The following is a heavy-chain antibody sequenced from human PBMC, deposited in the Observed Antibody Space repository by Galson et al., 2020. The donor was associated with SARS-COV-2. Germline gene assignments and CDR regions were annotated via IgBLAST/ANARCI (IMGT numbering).Heavy chain of an antibody. V-gene: IGHV3-9*01. Sequence: GGSLRLSCVASGFTFDDYSMHWVRQPPGKGLEWVSGITRNGTGTSYADSVKGRFTISRDSAKNSLYLEMNSLRPEDTALYYCAKEFDIGGYDDDDYYGMGAWGEGTTVTVSS. CDR1: GFTFDDYS. J-gene: IGHJ6*04. D-gene: IGHD5-12*01. CDR2: ITRNGTGT. CDR3: AKEFDIGGYDDDDYYGMGA.